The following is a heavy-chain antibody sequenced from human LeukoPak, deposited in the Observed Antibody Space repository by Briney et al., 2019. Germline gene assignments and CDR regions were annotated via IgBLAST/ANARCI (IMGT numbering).Heavy chain of an antibody. V-gene: IGHV3-30*02. CDR1: GFNFTGYD. CDR2: IQHDGSKK. CDR3: AKGDTD. D-gene: IGHD5-18*01. Sequence: PGGSLRLSCTASGFNFTGYDMHWVRQAPGKGLEWVAFIQHDGSKKYYAESVKGGFTISRDNSKNTLFLQLNSLRPEDTAVFYCAKGDTDWGRGTLVTVSS. J-gene: IGHJ1*01.